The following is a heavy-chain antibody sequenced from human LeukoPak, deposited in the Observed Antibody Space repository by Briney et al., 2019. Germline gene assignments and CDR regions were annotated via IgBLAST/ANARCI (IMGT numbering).Heavy chain of an antibody. V-gene: IGHV1-69*05. CDR1: GGTFSSYA. Sequence: SVKVSCKASGGTFSSYAISWVRQAPGQGLEWMGRIIPIFSTANYAQKFQGRVTITTDESTSTAYMELSSLRSEDTAVYYCARGGSWYYFDYWGQGTLVTVSS. CDR3: ARGGSWYYFDY. J-gene: IGHJ4*02. CDR2: IIPIFSTA. D-gene: IGHD6-13*01.